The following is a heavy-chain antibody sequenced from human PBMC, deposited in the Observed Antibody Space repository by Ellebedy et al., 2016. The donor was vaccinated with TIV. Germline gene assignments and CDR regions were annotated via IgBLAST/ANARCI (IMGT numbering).Heavy chain of an antibody. J-gene: IGHJ6*02. CDR2: ITWNGGSM. V-gene: IGHV3-9*01. CDR3: AKDFYSMSSACMDV. D-gene: IGHD2-21*01. Sequence: SLKISCAASGFTFDDYAMHWVRQAPGKGLEWVSGITWNGGSMAYADSVKGRFTISRDNAKNCLYLQMNSLRPEDTAFYYCAKDFYSMSSACMDVWGQGTTVTVSS. CDR1: GFTFDDYA.